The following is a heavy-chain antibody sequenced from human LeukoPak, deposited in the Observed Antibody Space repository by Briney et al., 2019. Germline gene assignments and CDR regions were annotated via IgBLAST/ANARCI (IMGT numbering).Heavy chain of an antibody. D-gene: IGHD3-22*01. CDR3: AKDTGRGYYDSSGYYY. CDR1: GFTFSSYA. CDR2: ISGTGTNT. V-gene: IGHV3-23*01. J-gene: IGHJ4*02. Sequence: GGSLRLSCVASGFTFSSYAMSWVRQAPGKGLEWVSGISGTGTNTDYADSVKGRFTISRDDSKNTLYLQMNSLRAEDTAVYYCAKDTGRGYYDSSGYYYWGQGTLVTVSS.